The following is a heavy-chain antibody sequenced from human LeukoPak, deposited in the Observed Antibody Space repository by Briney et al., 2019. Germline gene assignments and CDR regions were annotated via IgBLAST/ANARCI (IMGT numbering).Heavy chain of an antibody. CDR3: ARDGCSGGSCLLY. J-gene: IGHJ4*02. V-gene: IGHV3-33*01. CDR2: IWYDGSNE. CDR1: RFTFSSYG. D-gene: IGHD2-15*01. Sequence: GGSLRLSCAASRFTFSSYGMHWVRQAPGKGLEWLAVIWYDGSNEFYADSVRGRFTISRDNSRNTLYLQMNSLRAEDTVVYYCARDGCSGGSCLLYWGQGTLVTVSS.